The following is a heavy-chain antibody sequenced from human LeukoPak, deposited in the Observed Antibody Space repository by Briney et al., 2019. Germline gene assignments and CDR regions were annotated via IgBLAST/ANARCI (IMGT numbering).Heavy chain of an antibody. V-gene: IGHV1-18*01. CDR2: ISAYNGNT. J-gene: IGHJ4*02. D-gene: IGHD3-22*01. Sequence: GASVKISCKASGYTFSGDYMHWVRQAPGQGPEWMGWISAYNGNTNYAQKLQGRVTMTTDTSTSTAYMELRSLRSDDTAVYYCARDADYSSGYSDYWGQGTLVTVSS. CDR1: GYTFSGDY. CDR3: ARDADYSSGYSDY.